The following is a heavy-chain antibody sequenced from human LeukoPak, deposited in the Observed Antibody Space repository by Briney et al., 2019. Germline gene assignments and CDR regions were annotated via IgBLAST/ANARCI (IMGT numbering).Heavy chain of an antibody. CDR3: AKELFSGFDY. CDR1: GFTFGGYT. Sequence: GRSLRLSCASTGFTFGGYTMHGVRHAPGKGREWVAVISYDGSNKYYADSVKGRFTISRDNSKNTLYLQMNSLRAEDTAVYYCAKELFSGFDYWGQGTLVTVSS. V-gene: IGHV3-30-3*01. D-gene: IGHD3-10*01. J-gene: IGHJ4*02. CDR2: ISYDGSNK.